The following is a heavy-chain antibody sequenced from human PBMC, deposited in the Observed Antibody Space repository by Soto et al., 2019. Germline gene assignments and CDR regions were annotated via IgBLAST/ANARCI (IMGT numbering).Heavy chain of an antibody. V-gene: IGHV4-34*01. CDR3: ASYGSGSSPNWFDP. D-gene: IGHD3-10*01. CDR1: GGSFSGYY. Sequence: LETLSLTCAVYGGSFSGYYWSWIRQPPGKGLEWIGEINHSGSTNYNPSLKSRVTITVDTSKNQFSLKLSSVTAADTAVYYCASYGSGSSPNWFDPWGQGTLVTVSS. CDR2: INHSGST. J-gene: IGHJ5*02.